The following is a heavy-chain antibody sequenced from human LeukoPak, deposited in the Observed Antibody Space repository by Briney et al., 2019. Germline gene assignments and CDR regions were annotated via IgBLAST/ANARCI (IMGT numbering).Heavy chain of an antibody. V-gene: IGHV3-66*02. Sequence: GGSLRLSCAASGFTVSANYMSWARQVPGKGLEWISVIYSGGGTHYADSVKGRFTMSRDSSKNTLYLQMSSLRGEDTAVYYCARSTSSGWHYFDYWGQGTLVTVSS. CDR2: IYSGGGT. J-gene: IGHJ4*02. CDR3: ARSTSSGWHYFDY. D-gene: IGHD6-25*01. CDR1: GFTVSANY.